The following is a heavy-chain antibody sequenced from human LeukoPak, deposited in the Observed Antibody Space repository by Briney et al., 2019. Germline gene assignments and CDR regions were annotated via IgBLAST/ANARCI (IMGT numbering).Heavy chain of an antibody. Sequence: SETLSLTCTVSGGSISSYYWSWIRQPAGKGLEWIGRIYTSGSTNYNPSLKSRVTMSVDTSKNQFSLKLSSVTAADTAVYYCARASGLIWFGELLIHTGGAFDIWGQGTMVTASS. V-gene: IGHV4-4*07. J-gene: IGHJ3*02. CDR3: ARASGLIWFGELLIHTGGAFDI. D-gene: IGHD3-10*01. CDR1: GGSISSYY. CDR2: IYTSGST.